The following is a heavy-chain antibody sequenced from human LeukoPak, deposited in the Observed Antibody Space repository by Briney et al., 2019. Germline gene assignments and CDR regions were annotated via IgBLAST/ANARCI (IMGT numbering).Heavy chain of an antibody. V-gene: IGHV3-30*02. CDR3: AKNGVVVPAAPYYFDY. CDR2: IRYDGSNK. Sequence: GGSLRLSCAASGFTFSSYGMHWVRQAPGKGLEWVAFIRYDGSNKYYADSVKGRFTISRDNSKNTLYLQMNSLRAEDTAVYYCAKNGVVVPAAPYYFDYWGQGTLVTVSS. D-gene: IGHD2-2*01. CDR1: GFTFSSYG. J-gene: IGHJ4*02.